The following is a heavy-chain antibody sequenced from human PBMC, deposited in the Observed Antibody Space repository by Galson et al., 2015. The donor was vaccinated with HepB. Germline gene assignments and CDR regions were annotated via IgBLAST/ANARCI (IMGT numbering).Heavy chain of an antibody. D-gene: IGHD3-3*01. CDR2: ISGTGGST. CDR1: EFTSRNSW. Sequence: SLRLSCAVSEFTSRNSWMSWVRQAPGKGLEWVSAISGTGGSTYYADSVKGRFTISRDNSKNTLHLQMNSLRAEDTAVYYCAKDPLWSGYYTIFDYWGQGTLVTVSS. J-gene: IGHJ4*02. V-gene: IGHV3-23*01. CDR3: AKDPLWSGYYTIFDY.